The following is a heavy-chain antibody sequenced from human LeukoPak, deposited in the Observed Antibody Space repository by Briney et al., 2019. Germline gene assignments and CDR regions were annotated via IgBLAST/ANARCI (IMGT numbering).Heavy chain of an antibody. CDR1: GGSFSGYY. V-gene: IGHV4-34*01. D-gene: IGHD3-3*01. Sequence: SETLSLTCAVYGGSFSGYYWSWIRQPPGKGLEWIGEINHSGSTNYNPSLKSRVTISVDTSKNQFSLKLSSMTAADTAVYYCASSEKDEVLRFLEWSPGFDYWGQGTLVTVSS. CDR3: ASSEKDEVLRFLEWSPGFDY. J-gene: IGHJ4*02. CDR2: INHSGST.